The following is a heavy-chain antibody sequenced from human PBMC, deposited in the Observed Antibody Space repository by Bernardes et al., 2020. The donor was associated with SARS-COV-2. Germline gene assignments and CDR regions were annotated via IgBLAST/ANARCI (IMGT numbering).Heavy chain of an antibody. CDR1: GFTFSDYD. V-gene: IGHV3-13*01. Sequence: GGSLRLSCRASGFTFSDYDMHWVRQGAGKSLEWLSAIGAGDDTYYPGSVKGRFTISRENAKNFLYLQMNNLTGGDTAVYYCTRGSLQYCSSTSCLEKGLDVWGQGTTVTVSS. D-gene: IGHD2-2*01. CDR2: IGAGDDT. J-gene: IGHJ6*02. CDR3: TRGSLQYCSSTSCLEKGLDV.